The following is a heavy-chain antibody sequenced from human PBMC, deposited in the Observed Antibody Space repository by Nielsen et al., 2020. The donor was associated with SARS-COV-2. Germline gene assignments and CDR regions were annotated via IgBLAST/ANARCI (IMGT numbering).Heavy chain of an antibody. J-gene: IGHJ4*02. V-gene: IGHV1-46*01. Sequence: ASVKVSCKASGYTFTSYYMHWVRQAPGQGLEWMGIINPSGGSTSYAQKFQGRVTMTRDTSTSTVYMELSSLRSEDTAVYYCASNIVSGWEFDYWGQGTLVTVSS. CDR3: ASNIVSGWEFDY. D-gene: IGHD2/OR15-2a*01. CDR1: GYTFTSYY. CDR2: INPSGGST.